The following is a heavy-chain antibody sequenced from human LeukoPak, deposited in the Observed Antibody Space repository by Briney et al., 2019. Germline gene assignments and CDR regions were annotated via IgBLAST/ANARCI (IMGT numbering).Heavy chain of an antibody. CDR3: ARGGGLDV. CDR2: IKEDGSEK. D-gene: IGHD3-16*01. V-gene: IGHV3-7*03. J-gene: IGHJ6*02. Sequence: GGSLRLSCAASRFTFNRDWMSWVRQAPGKGLEWVANIKEDGSEKYYVDSVKGRFTISRDNAKNSLYLQMSNLRAEDTAVYFCARGGGLDVWGQGATVTVSS. CDR1: RFTFNRDW.